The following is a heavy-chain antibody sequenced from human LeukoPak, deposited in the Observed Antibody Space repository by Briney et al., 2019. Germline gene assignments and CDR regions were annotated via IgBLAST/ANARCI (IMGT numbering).Heavy chain of an antibody. CDR3: ARVSYSNYFDY. CDR2: ISSSGSTI. J-gene: IGHJ4*02. CDR1: GFSFSDYY. D-gene: IGHD4-11*01. V-gene: IGHV3-11*01. Sequence: GGSLRLSCAASGFSFSDYYMSWIRQAPGKGLEWVSYISSSGSTIYYADSVKGRFTISRDNAKNSLYLQMNSLRAEDTAVYYCARVSYSNYFDYWGQGTLVTVSS.